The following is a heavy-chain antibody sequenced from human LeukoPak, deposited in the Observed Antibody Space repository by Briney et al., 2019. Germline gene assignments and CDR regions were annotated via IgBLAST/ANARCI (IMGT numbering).Heavy chain of an antibody. D-gene: IGHD4-17*01. V-gene: IGHV1-69*04. CDR1: GGTFSSYA. Sequence: SVKVSCKASGGTFSSYAISWVRQAPGQGLEWMGRIIPILGIANYAQKFQGRVTITADKSTSTAYMELSSLRSEDTAVYYCARGNGDQRNGAFDYWGQGTLVTVYS. CDR3: ARGNGDQRNGAFDY. CDR2: IIPILGIA. J-gene: IGHJ4*02.